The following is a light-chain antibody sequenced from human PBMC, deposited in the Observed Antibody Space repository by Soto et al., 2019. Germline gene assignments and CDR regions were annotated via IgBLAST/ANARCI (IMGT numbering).Light chain of an antibody. V-gene: IGLV1-44*01. Sequence: QSVLIQPPSASGTPGQRVTIFCSGSSFNIGSIYVNWYQQVPGTARILLVHSNNERPSGVPDRFSGSKSGISASLAISGLQSEDEADYYCAAWDDSLNSYVFGIGTKVTVL. CDR3: AAWDDSLNSYV. CDR1: SFNIGSIY. CDR2: SNN. J-gene: IGLJ1*01.